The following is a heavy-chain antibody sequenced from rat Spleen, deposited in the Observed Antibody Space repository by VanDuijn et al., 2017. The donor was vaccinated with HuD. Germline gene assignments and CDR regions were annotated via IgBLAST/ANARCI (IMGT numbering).Heavy chain of an antibody. V-gene: IGHV5-7*01. J-gene: IGHJ2*01. CDR1: GFIFSDHY. CDR2: INSDGSST. Sequence: EVQLVESDGGLVQPGRSLKLSCAASGFIFSDHYVAWVRQAPKKGLEWVATINSDGSSTYYRDPVKGRFTISRDNAKNTQYLQMDSLRSEDTATYYCARGTYFRHWGQGVMVTVSS. D-gene: IGHD4-6*01. CDR3: ARGTYFRH.